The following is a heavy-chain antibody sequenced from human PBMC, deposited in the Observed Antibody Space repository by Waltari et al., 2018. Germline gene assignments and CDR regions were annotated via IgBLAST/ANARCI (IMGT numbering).Heavy chain of an antibody. V-gene: IGHV3-74*01. CDR3: ARGGGSLDY. J-gene: IGHJ4*02. CDR1: GFTFHTYW. Sequence: EVQLVESGGGLVRPGGSLRPSCAASGFTFHTYWMHWVRQAPGKGLVWVARINSEGSLISDAASVKGRVTISRDNAKNTLYLQMNSLRAEDTAVYYCARGGGSLDYWGQGTQVTVSS. D-gene: IGHD3-10*01. CDR2: INSEGSLI.